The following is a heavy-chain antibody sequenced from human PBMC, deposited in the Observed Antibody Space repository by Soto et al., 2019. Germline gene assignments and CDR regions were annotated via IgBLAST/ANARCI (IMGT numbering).Heavy chain of an antibody. V-gene: IGHV3-74*03. Sequence: PGGSLRLSCAASGFTFSSSWMHWVRQPPGKGLVWVSRINNDGTTTTYADSVKGRFTISRDNAKNTLYLQMNSLRAEYTAVYFCVSVVPGKEFHYWGQTLLVTDS. J-gene: IGHJ4*02. CDR2: INNDGTTT. CDR3: VSVVPGKEFHY. CDR1: GFTFSSSW. D-gene: IGHD2-15*01.